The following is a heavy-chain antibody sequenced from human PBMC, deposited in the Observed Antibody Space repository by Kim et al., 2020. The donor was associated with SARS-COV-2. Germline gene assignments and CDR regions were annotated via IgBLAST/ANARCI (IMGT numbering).Heavy chain of an antibody. Sequence: NPSLKSRGTMSVNPSKNQFSLKLSSVTAADTAVYYCARLPYSYDSRFDPWGQGTLVTVSS. CDR3: ARLPYSYDSRFDP. J-gene: IGHJ5*02. V-gene: IGHV4-39*01. D-gene: IGHD3-22*01.